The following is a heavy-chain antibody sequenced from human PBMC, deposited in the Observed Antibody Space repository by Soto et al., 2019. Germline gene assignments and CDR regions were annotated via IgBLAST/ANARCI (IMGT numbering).Heavy chain of an antibody. CDR1: GFTFSSYA. Sequence: EVQLLESGGGLVQPGGSLRLSCAASGFTFSSYAMSWVRQAPGKGREWVSAISGSGGSTYYADSVKGRFTISRDNSKNTLYLQMNSLRAEDTAVYYCALKGEDSSGWYRRAPPRFDYWGQGTLVTVSS. CDR3: ALKGEDSSGWYRRAPPRFDY. CDR2: ISGSGGST. J-gene: IGHJ4*02. D-gene: IGHD6-19*01. V-gene: IGHV3-23*01.